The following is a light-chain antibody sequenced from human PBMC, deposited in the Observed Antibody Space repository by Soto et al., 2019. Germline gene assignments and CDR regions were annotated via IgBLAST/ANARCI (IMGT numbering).Light chain of an antibody. Sequence: DIQMTQSPSSLSASLGDRVTVTCRASQKIHNFVSWYQQKPGQATKLLIFLASTLENGVPSRFGGSGSGTDFTLTISSLQPEDFATYYCQQSFGNPRTFGGGTKVDIK. CDR3: QQSFGNPRT. J-gene: IGKJ4*01. V-gene: IGKV1-39*01. CDR2: LAS. CDR1: QKIHNF.